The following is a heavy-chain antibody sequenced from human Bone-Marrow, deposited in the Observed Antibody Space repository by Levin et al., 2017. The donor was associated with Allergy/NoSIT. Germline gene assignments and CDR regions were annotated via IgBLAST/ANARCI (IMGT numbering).Heavy chain of an antibody. V-gene: IGHV3-23*01. CDR3: AKEKEGRRGYYVY. J-gene: IGHJ4*02. CDR1: GFTFGSYA. Sequence: LSLPCAASGFTFGSYAMTWARPAPGKGLEWVSAITASGGTAYYADSVKGRFTISRDNSKDTLYLQMNSLRVEDTAVYYCAKEKEGRRGYYVYRGQGTLVTVSS. D-gene: IGHD1-26*01. CDR2: ITASGGTA.